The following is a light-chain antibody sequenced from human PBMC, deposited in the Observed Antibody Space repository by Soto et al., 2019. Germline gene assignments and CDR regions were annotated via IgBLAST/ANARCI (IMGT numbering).Light chain of an antibody. CDR1: EDISRW. V-gene: IGKV1D-12*01. CDR3: LQANEFPRS. Sequence: QMTQSPSFVSASIGDRVSITCRASEDISRWLGWYQQKPGRAPSLLIFGATSLRSGVPSRFSATESGTLFTLTITNVQPDDFATYFCLQANEFPRSFGQGT. CDR2: GAT. J-gene: IGKJ2*01.